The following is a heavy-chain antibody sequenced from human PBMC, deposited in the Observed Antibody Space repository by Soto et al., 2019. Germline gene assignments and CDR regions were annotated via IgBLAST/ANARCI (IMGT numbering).Heavy chain of an antibody. CDR2: IDNSGIT. J-gene: IGHJ4*01. CDR3: ARGRDDFCTGPFDY. CDR1: GGSIGNYF. D-gene: IGHD3-3*01. V-gene: IGHV4-4*07. Sequence: SETLPLTGTVCGGSIGNYFCNWIRQPPCKGLEWLGRIDNSGITNYNPSLKSRIAMSADTSRNQFSLKLNSVTAADKAVCYCARGRDDFCTGPFDY.